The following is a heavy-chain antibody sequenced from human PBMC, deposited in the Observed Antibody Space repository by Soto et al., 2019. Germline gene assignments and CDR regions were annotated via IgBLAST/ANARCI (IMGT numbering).Heavy chain of an antibody. D-gene: IGHD2-15*01. CDR3: ASWLKGPDIGNYYYGMDV. V-gene: IGHV1-69*12. CDR1: GGAFSDYA. CDR2: IMPIFRAP. J-gene: IGHJ6*02. Sequence: QVQLVQSGAEVKKPGSSVKVSCKASGGAFSDYAFSWVRQAPGQGLEWLGGIMPIFRAPDYAQKFQGRVTITADEFTRKAYMDMNSLRSEDTAVYYCASWLKGPDIGNYYYGMDVWGQGTTVTVS.